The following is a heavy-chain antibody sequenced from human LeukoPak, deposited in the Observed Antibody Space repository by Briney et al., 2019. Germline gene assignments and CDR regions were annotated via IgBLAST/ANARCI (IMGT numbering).Heavy chain of an antibody. Sequence: GRSLRLSCAASGFTFSSYAMHWVRQAPGKGLEWVAVISYDGSNKYYADSVKGRSTISRDNSKNTLYLQMNSLRAEDTAVYYCARSAVDTAMVTVYWGQGTLVTVSS. D-gene: IGHD5-18*01. J-gene: IGHJ4*02. CDR3: ARSAVDTAMVTVY. CDR2: ISYDGSNK. CDR1: GFTFSSYA. V-gene: IGHV3-30-3*01.